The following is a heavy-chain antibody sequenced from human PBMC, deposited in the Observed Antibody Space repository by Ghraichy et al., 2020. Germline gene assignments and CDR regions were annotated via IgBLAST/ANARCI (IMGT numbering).Heavy chain of an antibody. CDR3: ARRVGGSYYGSGSPDNSFDY. CDR1: GGSISSSSYY. D-gene: IGHD3-10*01. V-gene: IGHV4-39*01. Sequence: ESLNISCTVSGGSISSSSYYWGWIRQPPGKGLEWIGSIYYSGSTYYNPSLKSRVTISVDTSKNQFSLKLSSVTAADTAVYYCARRVGGSYYGSGSPDNSFDYWGQGTLVTVSS. J-gene: IGHJ4*02. CDR2: IYYSGST.